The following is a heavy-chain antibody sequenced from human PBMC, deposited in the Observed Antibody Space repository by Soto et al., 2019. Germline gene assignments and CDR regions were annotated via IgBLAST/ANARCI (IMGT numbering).Heavy chain of an antibody. CDR2: IYYSGST. V-gene: IGHV4-59*08. Sequence: SETLSLTCTVSGGSISSYYWSWIRQPPGKGLEWIGYIYYSGSTNYNPSLKSRVTISVDTSKNQFSLKLSSVTAADTAVYYCARLVTTDSGHYYYYYMDVWGKGTTVTVSS. CDR1: GGSISSYY. D-gene: IGHD4-4*01. J-gene: IGHJ6*03. CDR3: ARLVTTDSGHYYYYYMDV.